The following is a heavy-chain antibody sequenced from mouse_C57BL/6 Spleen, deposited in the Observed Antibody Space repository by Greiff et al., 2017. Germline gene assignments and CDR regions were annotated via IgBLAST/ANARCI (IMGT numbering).Heavy chain of an antibody. D-gene: IGHD3-1*01. Sequence: VQLQQPGAELVRPGASVTLSCKASGYTFTDYEMHWVKQTPVHGLEWIGAIDPETGGTAYNQKFKGKAILTADTSSSTAYMKLRSLTSEDSAVYYCTRGLPARGYAMDYWGQGTSVTVSS. CDR2: IDPETGGT. V-gene: IGHV1-15*01. J-gene: IGHJ4*01. CDR3: TRGLPARGYAMDY. CDR1: GYTFTDYE.